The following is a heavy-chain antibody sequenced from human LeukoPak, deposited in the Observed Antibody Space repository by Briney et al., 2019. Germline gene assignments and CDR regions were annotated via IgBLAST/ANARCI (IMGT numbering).Heavy chain of an antibody. CDR3: ARGYCSSTSCYSNSHAFDI. V-gene: IGHV4-34*01. CDR2: INHSGST. J-gene: IGHJ3*02. CDR1: GGSFSGYY. D-gene: IGHD2-2*01. Sequence: SETLSFTCAVYGGSFSGYYWSWIRQPPGKGLEWIGEINHSGSTNYNPSLKSRVTISVDTSKNQFSLKLSSVTAADTAVYYCARGYCSSTSCYSNSHAFDIWGQGTMVTVSS.